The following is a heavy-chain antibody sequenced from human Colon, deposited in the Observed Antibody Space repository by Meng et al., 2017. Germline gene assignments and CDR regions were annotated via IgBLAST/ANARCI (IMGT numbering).Heavy chain of an antibody. CDR2: IYHSGST. J-gene: IGHJ4*02. D-gene: IGHD6-19*01. CDR1: GGPISSSNG. CDR3: GSFPPPGKQWLVTDY. V-gene: IGHV4-4*02. Sequence: QVPESCPVVVDPAGPLSLPCAVSGGPISSSNGWSWVRQPPGKGLEWIGEIYHSGSTNYNPSLKSRVTISVDKSKNQFSLKLSSVTAADTAVYYCGSFPPPGKQWLVTDYWGQGTLVTVSS.